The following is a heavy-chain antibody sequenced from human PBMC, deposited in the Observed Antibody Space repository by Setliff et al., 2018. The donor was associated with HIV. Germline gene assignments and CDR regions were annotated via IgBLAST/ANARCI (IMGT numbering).Heavy chain of an antibody. CDR3: ARGLNYYGSGSYLPLGY. CDR1: GGSISSTSYY. Sequence: SETLSLTCTVSGGSISSTSYYWSWIRQPPGKGLEWIGYIYPSGSTNYNPSLKSRVTISIDTSKNQISLKLSSVTAADTAVYYCARGLNYYGSGSYLPLGYWGQGTLVTVSS. CDR2: IYPSGST. J-gene: IGHJ4*02. D-gene: IGHD3-10*01. V-gene: IGHV4-61*05.